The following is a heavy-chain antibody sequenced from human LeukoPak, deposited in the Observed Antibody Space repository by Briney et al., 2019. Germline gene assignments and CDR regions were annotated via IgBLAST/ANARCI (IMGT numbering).Heavy chain of an antibody. V-gene: IGHV3-30*02. Sequence: TGGSLRLSCAPSGFTFSSFDMHWVRQRPDKGLEWVASIKFDGGQKYYADSVRGRFTVSRYNSRNMLYLQLDSLRDDDTAVYFCARRLHDSGSYSADYWGQGTLVTVSS. CDR3: ARRLHDSGSYSADY. D-gene: IGHD3-10*01. CDR1: GFTFSSFD. CDR2: IKFDGGQK. J-gene: IGHJ4*02.